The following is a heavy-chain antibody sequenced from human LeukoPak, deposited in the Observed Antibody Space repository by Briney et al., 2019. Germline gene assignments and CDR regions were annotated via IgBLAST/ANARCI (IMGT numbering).Heavy chain of an antibody. Sequence: PSETLSLTCTVSGGSISSYYWNCLPQPPGEAVECIGYFHYSGRTNYNPSLKSRVTISVDTSKNQFSLKLSSVSAAETAVYCCAIGGASGSNLHWFDPWGEGTLVTVSS. CDR3: AIGGASGSNLHWFDP. J-gene: IGHJ5*02. V-gene: IGHV4-59*01. D-gene: IGHD3-10*01. CDR1: GGSISSYY. CDR2: FHYSGRT.